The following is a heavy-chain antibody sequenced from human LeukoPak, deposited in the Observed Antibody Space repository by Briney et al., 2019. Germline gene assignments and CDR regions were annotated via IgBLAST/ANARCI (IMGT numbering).Heavy chain of an antibody. CDR2: IYSGGST. D-gene: IGHD3-22*01. V-gene: IGHV3-66*01. Sequence: GGSLRLSCAASGFTVSSNYMSWVRQAPGKGLEWVSVIYSGGSTYYADSVKGRFTISRDNSKNTLYLQMNSLRAEDTAVYYCARVMGYDTSGYYDGFDYLGQGTLVTVFS. CDR3: ARVMGYDTSGYYDGFDY. J-gene: IGHJ4*02. CDR1: GFTVSSNY.